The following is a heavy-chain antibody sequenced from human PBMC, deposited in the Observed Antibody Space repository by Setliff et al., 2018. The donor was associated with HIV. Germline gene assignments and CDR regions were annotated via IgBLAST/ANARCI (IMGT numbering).Heavy chain of an antibody. CDR3: ARIGIAAAGTPFDP. Sequence: SVKVSCKASGGTFSSYAISWVRQAPGQGLEWMGGIIPILGIANYAQKFQGRVTITTDESTSTAYMELSSLRSEDTAVYYCARIGIAAAGTPFDPWGQGTLVTVSS. CDR1: GGTFSSYA. V-gene: IGHV1-69*10. J-gene: IGHJ5*02. D-gene: IGHD6-13*01. CDR2: IIPILGIA.